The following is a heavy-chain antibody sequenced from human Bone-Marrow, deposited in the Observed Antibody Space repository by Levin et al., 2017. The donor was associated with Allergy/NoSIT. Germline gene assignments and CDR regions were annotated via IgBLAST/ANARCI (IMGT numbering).Heavy chain of an antibody. V-gene: IGHV1-8*01. CDR2: VKPRSGDT. Sequence: GGSLRLSCKTSGYSFNNYDINWLRQAPGQGLQWMGWVKPRSGDTGSTEEFRGRLTMTSEASTGTVYMELSNLTSDDTAVYYCARSGIPSGWLPEFFQHWGQGTLVIVSS. D-gene: IGHD6-19*01. J-gene: IGHJ1*01. CDR1: GYSFNNYD. CDR3: ARSGIPSGWLPEFFQH.